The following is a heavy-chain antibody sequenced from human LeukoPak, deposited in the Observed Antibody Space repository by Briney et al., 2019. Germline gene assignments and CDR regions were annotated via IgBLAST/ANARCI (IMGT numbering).Heavy chain of an antibody. Sequence: GGSLRLSCAASGFTFSSYGMHWVRQAPGKGLEWVAVIWYDGSNKYYADSVKGRFTISRDNSKNTLYLQMNSLRAEDTAVYYCVKGALNSGSYYHYYYMDVWGKGTTVTVSS. V-gene: IGHV3-33*06. J-gene: IGHJ6*03. CDR3: VKGALNSGSYYHYYYMDV. CDR1: GFTFSSYG. D-gene: IGHD1-26*01. CDR2: IWYDGSNK.